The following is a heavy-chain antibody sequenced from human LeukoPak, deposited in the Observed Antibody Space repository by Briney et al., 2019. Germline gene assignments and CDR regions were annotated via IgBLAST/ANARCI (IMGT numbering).Heavy chain of an antibody. J-gene: IGHJ4*02. CDR3: AKDLGYCSGGSCYRFDY. CDR2: ISYDGSNK. Sequence: GGSLRLSCAASGFTFSSYSMHWVRQAPGKGLEWVAVISYDGSNKYYADSVKGRFTISRDNSKNTLYLQMNSLRAEDTAVYYCAKDLGYCSGGSCYRFDYWGQGTLVTVSS. D-gene: IGHD2-15*01. CDR1: GFTFSSYS. V-gene: IGHV3-30*18.